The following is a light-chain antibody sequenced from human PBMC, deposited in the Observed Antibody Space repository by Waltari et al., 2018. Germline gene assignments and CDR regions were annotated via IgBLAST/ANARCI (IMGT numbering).Light chain of an antibody. CDR2: KAS. V-gene: IGKV1-5*03. CDR3: QQYNSYSLRT. CDR1: QSISNW. J-gene: IGKJ4*01. Sequence: DIQMTQSPSTLSASVGDRFTITCRASQSISNWLAWYQQKPGKAPKLLIYKASTLESGVPSRFSGSGSGPEFTLTISSLQPDDFATYYCQQYNSYSLRTFGGGTKVEIK.